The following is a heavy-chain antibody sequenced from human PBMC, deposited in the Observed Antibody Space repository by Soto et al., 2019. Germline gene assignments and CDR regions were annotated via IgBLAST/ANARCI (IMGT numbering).Heavy chain of an antibody. J-gene: IGHJ5*02. CDR1: GGSLSPNY. CDR3: ARLGAYYPSLDP. D-gene: IGHD3-22*01. V-gene: IGHV4-59*08. CDR2: IYYSGTA. Sequence: QVQLQESGPGLVKPSETLSLTCTVSGGSLSPNYWTWIRQPPGKGLEWIAYIYYSGTATYNPSLTSPVXXXLXLSKNQSSLPLRSVTAADTAVYYCARLGAYYPSLDPWGQGTLVTVSS.